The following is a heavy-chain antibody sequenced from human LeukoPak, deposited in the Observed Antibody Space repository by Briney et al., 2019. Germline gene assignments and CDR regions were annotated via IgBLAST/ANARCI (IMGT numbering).Heavy chain of an antibody. CDR1: GFTFSSYA. CDR2: MSTNGVAT. CDR3: AKSLRGTRSYYYYYMDV. D-gene: IGHD3-16*01. Sequence: GGSLRLSCAASGFTFSSYAMSWVRQAPGKGLEWVSTMSTNGVATYYADSVKGRFTISRDTSKNTLYLQMNSLRADDTAVYYCAKSLRGTRSYYYYYMDVWGKGTTVTVSS. V-gene: IGHV3-23*01. J-gene: IGHJ6*03.